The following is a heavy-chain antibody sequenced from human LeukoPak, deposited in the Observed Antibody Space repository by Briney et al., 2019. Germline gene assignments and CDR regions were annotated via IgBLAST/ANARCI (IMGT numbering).Heavy chain of an antibody. CDR2: IYHSGST. V-gene: IGHV4-30-2*01. J-gene: IGHJ5*02. CDR1: GGSISSGGYS. CDR3: ARVVPAASEWFDP. D-gene: IGHD2-2*01. Sequence: RSSETLSLTCAVSGGSISSGGYSWSWIRQPPGKGLEWIGYIYHSGSTYYNPSLKSRVTISVDRSKNQFSLKLSSVTAADTAVYYCARVVPAASEWFDPWGQGTLVTVSS.